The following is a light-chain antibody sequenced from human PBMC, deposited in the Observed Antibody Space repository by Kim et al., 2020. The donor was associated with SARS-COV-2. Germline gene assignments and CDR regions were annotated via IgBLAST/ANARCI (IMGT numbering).Light chain of an antibody. CDR3: TSYTGTNVV. J-gene: IGLJ2*01. CDR2: EVS. Sequence: QSALTQPPSASGSPGQSVTISCTGTSSDVGGYNYVSWYQQHPGKDPKAIIYEVSKRPSGVPDRFSGSKSGNTASLTVSGLQAEDEAHYYCTSYTGTNVVFGGGTQLTVL. V-gene: IGLV2-8*01. CDR1: SSDVGGYNY.